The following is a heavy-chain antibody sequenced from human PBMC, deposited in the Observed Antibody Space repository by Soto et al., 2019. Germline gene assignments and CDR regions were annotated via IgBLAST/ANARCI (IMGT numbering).Heavy chain of an antibody. CDR3: AKDDVLRFLEWLLPNYYYYGMDV. Sequence: GGSLRLSCAASGFTFSSYGIHWVRQAPGKGLEWVAVISYDGSNKYYADSVKGRFTISRDNSKNTLYLQMNSLRAEDTAVYYCAKDDVLRFLEWLLPNYYYYGMDVWGQGTTVTVSS. CDR1: GFTFSSYG. J-gene: IGHJ6*02. D-gene: IGHD3-3*01. V-gene: IGHV3-30*18. CDR2: ISYDGSNK.